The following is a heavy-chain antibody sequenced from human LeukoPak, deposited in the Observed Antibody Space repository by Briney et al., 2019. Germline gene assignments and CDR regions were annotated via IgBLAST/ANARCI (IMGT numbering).Heavy chain of an antibody. J-gene: IGHJ4*02. Sequence: GESLKISCKGSGYSFTTYWIGWVRQMPGKGLDWMGIIYPGDSETRYSPSFQGQATISADNSVSTAYLQWSSLKASDTAMYYCARSGSYYHFDYWGQGTLVTVSS. D-gene: IGHD3-10*01. CDR2: IYPGDSET. CDR1: GYSFTTYW. CDR3: ARSGSYYHFDY. V-gene: IGHV5-51*01.